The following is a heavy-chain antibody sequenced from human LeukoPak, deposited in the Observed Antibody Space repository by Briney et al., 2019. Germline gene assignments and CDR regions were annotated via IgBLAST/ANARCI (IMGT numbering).Heavy chain of an antibody. Sequence: PSETLSLTCTVSGGSISSYYWSWIRQPPGKGLEWIGYIYYSGSTNYNPSLKSRVTISVDTSKNQFSLKLSSVTAADTAVYYCTRDTIPMLFDIWGQGTMVTVSS. CDR1: GGSISSYY. CDR2: IYYSGST. D-gene: IGHD3-3*01. V-gene: IGHV4-59*01. CDR3: TRDTIPMLFDI. J-gene: IGHJ3*02.